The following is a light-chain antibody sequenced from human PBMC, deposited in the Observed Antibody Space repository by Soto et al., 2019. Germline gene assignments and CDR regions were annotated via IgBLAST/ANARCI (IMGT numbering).Light chain of an antibody. V-gene: IGKV3-20*01. Sequence: GVTHSAVALSLSPGERATLSCRASQSVSNNYLAWYQQKPGQAPRLLIYGASNRATGIPDRFSGSGSGTEFTLTISSLQPEDFALYYCQHFSSYPDAFGEGTKVDIK. CDR1: QSVSNNY. CDR3: QHFSSYPDA. J-gene: IGKJ4*01. CDR2: GAS.